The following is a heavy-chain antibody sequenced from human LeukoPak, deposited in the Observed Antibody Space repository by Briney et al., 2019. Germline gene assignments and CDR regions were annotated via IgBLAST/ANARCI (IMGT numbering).Heavy chain of an antibody. J-gene: IGHJ3*02. CDR3: ARTYDFGRGPPGDAFDN. Sequence: GGSLRLSCATSGFTFTIFGINWVRQAPGKGPEWVSYIDAGSGITYYADSVQGRFTISRDNAKESVFLQMNGLRVDDTAVYYCARTYDFGRGPPGDAFDNWGQGTPVIVSS. CDR1: GFTFTIFG. V-gene: IGHV3-48*01. CDR2: IDAGSGIT. D-gene: IGHD3-3*01.